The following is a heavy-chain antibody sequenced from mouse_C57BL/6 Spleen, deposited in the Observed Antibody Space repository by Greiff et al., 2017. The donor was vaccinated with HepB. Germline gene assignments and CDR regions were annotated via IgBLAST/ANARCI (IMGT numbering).Heavy chain of an antibody. CDR2: IDPNSGGT. V-gene: IGHV1-72*01. CDR3: ERRITTVVAPYAMDY. D-gene: IGHD1-1*01. Sequence: QVQLQQSGAELVKPGASVKLSCKASGYTFTSYWMHWVKQRPGRGLEWIGRIDPNSGGTKYNEKFKSKATLTVDKPSSTAYMQLSSLTSEDSAVYYCERRITTVVAPYAMDYWGQGTSVTVSS. J-gene: IGHJ4*01. CDR1: GYTFTSYW.